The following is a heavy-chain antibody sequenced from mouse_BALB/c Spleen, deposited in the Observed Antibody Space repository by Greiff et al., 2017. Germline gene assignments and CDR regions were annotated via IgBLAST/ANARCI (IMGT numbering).Heavy chain of an antibody. CDR2: ISSGSSTI. Sequence: EVQGVESGGGLVQPGGSRKLSCAASGFTFSSFGMHWVRQAPEKGLEWVAYISSGSSTIYYADTVKGRFTISRDNTKNTLFLQMTSLRSEDTAMYYCARSGYVGYYAMDYWGQGTSVTVSS. D-gene: IGHD1-2*01. V-gene: IGHV5-17*02. J-gene: IGHJ4*01. CDR3: ARSGYVGYYAMDY. CDR1: GFTFSSFG.